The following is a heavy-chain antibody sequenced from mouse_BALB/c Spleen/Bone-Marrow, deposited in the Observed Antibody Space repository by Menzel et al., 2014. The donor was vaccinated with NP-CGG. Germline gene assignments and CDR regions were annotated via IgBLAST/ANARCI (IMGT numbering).Heavy chain of an antibody. CDR1: GFAFSGND. J-gene: IGHJ4*01. CDR3: ARQRGYAYAMDY. CDR2: ISSGGGST. D-gene: IGHD2-2*01. Sequence: DVQLVESGGGLVKPGGSLKLSCAASGFAFSGNDMSWVRQTPEKRLEWVAYISSGGGSTYYPDTVTGRFTISRDNAKNTLYLQMNSLKSEDTAMYYCARQRGYAYAMDYWGQGTSVTVSS. V-gene: IGHV5-12-1*01.